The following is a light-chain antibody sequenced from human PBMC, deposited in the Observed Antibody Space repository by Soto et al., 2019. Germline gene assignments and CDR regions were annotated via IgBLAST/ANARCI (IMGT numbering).Light chain of an antibody. CDR2: SAP. V-gene: IGKV1-27*01. J-gene: IGKJ1*01. Sequence: DIKMTQSPSSLSASVGDRITITCRASQDISNYLAWYQQKPGKVPKLLIYSAPTLQSGVPSRFSGSGSGTDFTLTISSLQPEDIATYYCQKYHSAPRTFGQGTKVDIK. CDR3: QKYHSAPRT. CDR1: QDISNY.